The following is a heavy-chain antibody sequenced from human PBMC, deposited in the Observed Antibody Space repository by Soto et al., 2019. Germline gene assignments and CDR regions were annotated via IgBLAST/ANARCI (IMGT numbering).Heavy chain of an antibody. D-gene: IGHD3-16*01. CDR3: VKADREGDFDI. CDR1: GFTFSRSA. V-gene: IGHV3-30*18. Sequence: PRGSLRLSCAATGFTFSRSAMHWLRQAPGKGLEWVAVISHDESNTDYADSVKGRFTISRDNSKNTLYLQMSSLRAEDTAVYYCVKADREGDFDIWGQGIMVTVSS. J-gene: IGHJ3*02. CDR2: ISHDESNT.